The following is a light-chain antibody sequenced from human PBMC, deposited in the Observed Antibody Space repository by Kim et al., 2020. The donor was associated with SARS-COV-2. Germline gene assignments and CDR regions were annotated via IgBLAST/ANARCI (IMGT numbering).Light chain of an antibody. Sequence: PAERATLSCRASQRLTTNHFVWYQHKPGEGPRLLIYAAASSATGVPDRCSGSGSGTEFSITITRREPEDFAVYYCQQYGSSPLITFGQGTRLEIK. V-gene: IGKV3-20*01. CDR1: QRLTTNH. J-gene: IGKJ5*01. CDR2: AAA. CDR3: QQYGSSPLIT.